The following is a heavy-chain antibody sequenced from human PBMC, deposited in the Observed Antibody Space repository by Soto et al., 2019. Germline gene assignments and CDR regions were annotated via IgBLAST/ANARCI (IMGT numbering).Heavy chain of an antibody. CDR1: GFTFSSYG. CDR2: ISYDVSNK. V-gene: IGHV3-30*18. Sequence: GGSLRLSCAASGFTFSSYGMHWVRQAPGKGLEWVAVISYDVSNKYYADSVKGRFTISRDNSKNTLYLQMNSLRAEDTAVYYCAKDRGADRPDKYYGMDVWGQGTQVTLSS. J-gene: IGHJ6*02. CDR3: AKDRGADRPDKYYGMDV. D-gene: IGHD6-6*01.